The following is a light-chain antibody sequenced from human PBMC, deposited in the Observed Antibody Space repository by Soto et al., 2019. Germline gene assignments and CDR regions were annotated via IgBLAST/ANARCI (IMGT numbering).Light chain of an antibody. Sequence: DFVLTQSPDSLAVSLGERATINCKSSQSVLYSSNNKNYLAWYQQKPGQPPKLLIYWASTRESGVPGRFSGSGSGTDFTLTISSLQAEDVAVYYCQQYYSSPQTFGQGTKVDI. J-gene: IGKJ1*01. CDR1: QSVLYSSNNKNY. CDR3: QQYYSSPQT. V-gene: IGKV4-1*01. CDR2: WAS.